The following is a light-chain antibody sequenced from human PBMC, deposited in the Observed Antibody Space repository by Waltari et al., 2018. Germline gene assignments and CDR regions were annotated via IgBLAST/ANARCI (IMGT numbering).Light chain of an antibody. V-gene: IGKV1-12*01. Sequence: DIQMNQSPSSLSASVGDKVPITCRASQGISSWLAWYQQKPGKAPNLLIYTTSNLQSGVPSRFSGGGSGTDYTLTISSLQPEDFATYYCQQGYNTPFTFGPGTKVDIK. CDR1: QGISSW. CDR3: QQGYNTPFT. CDR2: TTS. J-gene: IGKJ3*01.